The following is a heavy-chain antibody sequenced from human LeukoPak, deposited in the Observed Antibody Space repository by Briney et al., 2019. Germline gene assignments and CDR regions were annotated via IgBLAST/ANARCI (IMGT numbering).Heavy chain of an antibody. CDR2: INSDGSTT. Sequence: GGSLRLSYAASGFTFSSYWMHWVRQAPGKGLVWVSRINSDGSTTAYADSVKGRFTISRDNAKNTLYLQMSSLRAEDTAVYYCARGDAYALNYWGQGTLVTVSS. J-gene: IGHJ4*02. CDR1: GFTFSSYW. CDR3: ARGDAYALNY. D-gene: IGHD2-2*01. V-gene: IGHV3-74*01.